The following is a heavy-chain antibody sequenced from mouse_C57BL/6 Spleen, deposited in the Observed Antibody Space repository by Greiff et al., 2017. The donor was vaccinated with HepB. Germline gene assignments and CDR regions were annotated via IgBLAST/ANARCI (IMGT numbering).Heavy chain of an antibody. CDR3: ARYYYGSSLFDY. V-gene: IGHV1-55*01. CDR1: GYTFTSYW. CDR2: IYPGSGST. D-gene: IGHD1-1*01. J-gene: IGHJ2*01. Sequence: QVQLQQPGAELVKPGASVKMSCKASGYTFTSYWITWVKQRPGQGLEWIGDIYPGSGSTNYNEKFKSKATLTVDTSSSTAYMQLSSLTSEDSAVYYGARYYYGSSLFDYWGQGTTLTVSS.